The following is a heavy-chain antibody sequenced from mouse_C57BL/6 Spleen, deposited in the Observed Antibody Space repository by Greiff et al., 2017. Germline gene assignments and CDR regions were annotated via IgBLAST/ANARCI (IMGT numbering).Heavy chain of an antibody. J-gene: IGHJ4*01. CDR3: ALSSPYYAMDY. CDR1: GFTFSDYG. V-gene: IGHV5-17*01. Sequence: EVTLVESGGGLVKPGGSLKLSCAASGFTFSDYGMHWVRQAPEKGLEWVAYISSGSSTIYYADTVKGRFTISRDNAKNTLFLQMTSLRSEDTAMYYCALSSPYYAMDYWGQGTSVTVSS. CDR2: ISSGSSTI. D-gene: IGHD1-1*01.